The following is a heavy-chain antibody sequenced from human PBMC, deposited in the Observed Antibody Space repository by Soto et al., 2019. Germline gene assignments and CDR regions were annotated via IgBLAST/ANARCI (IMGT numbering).Heavy chain of an antibody. D-gene: IGHD6-13*01. CDR3: ARSIVAAGNRWFDP. J-gene: IGHJ5*02. Sequence: SGPTLVNPTQTLTLTCTFSGFSLSTSGMRVSWIRQPPGKALEWLARIDWDDDKLYSTTLKTRLTISKDTSKNQVVLTMTNMDPVDTATYYCARSIVAAGNRWFDPWGQGTLVTVSS. CDR2: IDWDDDK. V-gene: IGHV2-70*04. CDR1: GFSLSTSGMR.